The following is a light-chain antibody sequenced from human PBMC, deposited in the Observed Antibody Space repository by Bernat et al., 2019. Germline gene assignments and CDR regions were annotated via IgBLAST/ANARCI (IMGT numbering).Light chain of an antibody. CDR1: QSVSSY. CDR2: DAS. CDR3: QQRRNWPTLIT. J-gene: IGKJ5*01. Sequence: EIVLTQSPATLSLSPGERATLSCRASQSVSSYLAWYQQKPGQAPRLLIYDASNRATGIPARFSGSGSGTDFTLTIRSLEPEDFAVYYCQQRRNWPTLITIGQGTRLEIK. V-gene: IGKV3-11*01.